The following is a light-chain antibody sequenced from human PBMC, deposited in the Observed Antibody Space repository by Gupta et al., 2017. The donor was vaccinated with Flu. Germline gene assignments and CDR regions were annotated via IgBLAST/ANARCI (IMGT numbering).Light chain of an antibody. V-gene: IGKV3-11*01. Sequence: PGKRATLSCRASQSISSSLAWYQQKPGQAPRLLIYGASNRATGIPARFSGSGSGTDFTLTISSLEPEDFAVYYCQQRTNWLTFGGGTKVEIK. J-gene: IGKJ4*01. CDR1: QSISSS. CDR2: GAS. CDR3: QQRTNWLT.